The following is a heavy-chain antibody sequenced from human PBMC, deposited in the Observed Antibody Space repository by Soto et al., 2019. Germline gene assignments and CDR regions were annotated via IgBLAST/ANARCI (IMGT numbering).Heavy chain of an antibody. CDR1: GVSFIGYY. Sequence: SETLSLTCAVYGVSFIGYYWSWILQPPWKGLEWIGEINHSGSTNYNPSLKSRVTISVDTSKNQFSLKLSSVTAADTAVYYCARGILRAHMVRGPWFDPWGQGTMGNVS. CDR2: INHSGST. D-gene: IGHD3-10*01. CDR3: ARGILRAHMVRGPWFDP. V-gene: IGHV4-34*01. J-gene: IGHJ5*02.